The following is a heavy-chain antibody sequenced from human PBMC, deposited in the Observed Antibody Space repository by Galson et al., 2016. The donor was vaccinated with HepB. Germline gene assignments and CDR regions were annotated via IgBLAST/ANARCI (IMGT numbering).Heavy chain of an antibody. CDR3: ARDCDYIWESHLSWFDP. CDR2: ISAYNGNT. D-gene: IGHD3-16*02. V-gene: IGHV1-18*01. J-gene: IGHJ5*02. Sequence: SVKVSCKASGYTFSSSGISWVRQAPGQGLEWMGWISAYNGNTNYAQKLQGRVTMTTDTSTSTAYMELRSLRSGDTAVYYCARDCDYIWESHLSWFDPWGQGTLVTVSS. CDR1: GYTFSSSG.